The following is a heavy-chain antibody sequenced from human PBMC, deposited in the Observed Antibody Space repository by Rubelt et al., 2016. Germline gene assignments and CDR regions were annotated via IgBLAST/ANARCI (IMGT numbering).Heavy chain of an antibody. CDR3: ARVTDHYFDY. J-gene: IGHJ4*02. Sequence: QVQLQQWGAGLLKPSETLSLTCAVYGGSFSGYYWSWIRQPPGKGLEWIGEINHSGSTNSNPSLKSRVTISVDTSKNQFSLKLSSVTAADTAVYYCARVTDHYFDYWGQGTLVTVSS. V-gene: IGHV4-34*01. CDR1: GGSFSGYY. D-gene: IGHD1-14*01. CDR2: INHSGST.